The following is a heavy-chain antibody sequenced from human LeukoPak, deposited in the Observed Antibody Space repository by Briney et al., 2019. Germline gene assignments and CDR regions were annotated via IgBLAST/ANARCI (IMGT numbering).Heavy chain of an antibody. CDR3: TTDDRGYSYAPRY. CDR2: IKSEPDGGTT. V-gene: IGHV3-15*01. Sequence: GGSLRLSCAGSGFTFSNAWMSWVRQAPGKGLEWVGRIKSEPDGGTTDYAAPVKGKFTISRDDSKNTLYLQMNSLRAEDTALYYCTTDDRGYSYAPRYWGQGTLITVSS. CDR1: GFTFSNAW. J-gene: IGHJ4*02. D-gene: IGHD5-18*01.